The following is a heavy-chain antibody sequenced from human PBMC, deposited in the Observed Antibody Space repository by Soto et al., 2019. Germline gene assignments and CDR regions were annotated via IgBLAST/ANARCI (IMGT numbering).Heavy chain of an antibody. CDR2: ISYDGSIK. Sequence: QVQLVESGGGVVQPGRSLRLSCAASGFTFSSHSIQWVRQAPGKGLEWVAVISYDGSIKYYADSVKGRFTISRDNSKNTAYLQMNSLRAEDTAVFYCAREXSXSGDLDYWGQGTLVIVSS. J-gene: IGHJ4*02. CDR1: GFTFSSHS. D-gene: IGHD3-10*01. V-gene: IGHV3-30-3*01. CDR3: AREXSXSGDLDY.